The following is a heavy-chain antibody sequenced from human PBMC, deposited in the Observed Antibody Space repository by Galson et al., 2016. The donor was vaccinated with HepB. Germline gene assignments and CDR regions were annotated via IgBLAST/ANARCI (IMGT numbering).Heavy chain of an antibody. Sequence: QSGAEVKKPGESLKISCEGSGFSLSTYWIGWVRQMPGKGLEWMGTIYAGDSDTRYSPSFQGQVTISVNKSNRTAYPQWRSLRASDTAVYFCARPHPIVAPAASRERGCYIDLWGRGTLVTVSS. CDR3: ARPHPIVAPAASRERGCYIDL. D-gene: IGHD2-2*01. CDR2: IYAGDSDT. J-gene: IGHJ2*01. CDR1: GFSLSTYW. V-gene: IGHV5-51*01.